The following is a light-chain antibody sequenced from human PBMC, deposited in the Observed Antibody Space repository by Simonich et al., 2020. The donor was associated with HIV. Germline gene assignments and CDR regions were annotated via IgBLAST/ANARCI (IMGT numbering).Light chain of an antibody. CDR2: WGS. CDR1: QSLLHSNGYNY. CDR3: MQALQTPAT. J-gene: IGKJ4*01. V-gene: IGKV2-28*01. Sequence: DIVMTQSPLSLPVTPGEPASISCRSSQSLLHSNGYNYLDWYLQKPGQSPQLLIYWGSNRASGVPDRFSGSGSGTDFTLKISRVEAEDVGVYYCMQALQTPATFGGGTKVEIK.